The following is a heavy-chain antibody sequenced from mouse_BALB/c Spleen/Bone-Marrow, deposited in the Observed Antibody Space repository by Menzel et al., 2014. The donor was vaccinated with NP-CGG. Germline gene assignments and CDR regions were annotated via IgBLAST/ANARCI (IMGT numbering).Heavy chain of an antibody. J-gene: IGHJ4*01. D-gene: IGHD4-1*01. CDR1: GFNIKDTY. CDR3: ARWEYYAMDY. V-gene: IGHV14-3*02. Sequence: VQLQQSGAELVKPGASVKLSCTASGFNIKDTYMHWVKQRPGQGLEWIGRIDPANGNTKYDPKFQGKATITADTSSNTAYLQLSSLTSEDTAVYYCARWEYYAMDYWGQGTSATVSA. CDR2: IDPANGNT.